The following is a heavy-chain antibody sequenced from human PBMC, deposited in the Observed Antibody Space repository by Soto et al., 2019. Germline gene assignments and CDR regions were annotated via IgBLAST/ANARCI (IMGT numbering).Heavy chain of an antibody. J-gene: IGHJ3*02. CDR3: ATGAQWEILYAFDI. Sequence: PXGSLRLSCAASGFTFSTYSIHWVRQAPGKGLEWVAVTSDDGTNRYYADSVKGRFTISRDNSKNTLFLQMNSLRAEDTAVYYCATGAQWEILYAFDIWGQGTMVTVSS. V-gene: IGHV3-30-3*01. D-gene: IGHD1-26*01. CDR2: TSDDGTNR. CDR1: GFTFSTYS.